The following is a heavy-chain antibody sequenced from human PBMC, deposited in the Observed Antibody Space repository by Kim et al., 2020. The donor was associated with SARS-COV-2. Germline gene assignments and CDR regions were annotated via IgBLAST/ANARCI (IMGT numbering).Heavy chain of an antibody. D-gene: IGHD3-22*01. Sequence: GGSLRLSCAASGFTFDDYAMHWVRQAPGKGLEWVSGISWNSGSIGYADSVKGRFTISRDNAKNSLYLQMNSLRAEDTALYYCAKEGSYYDSSGYFQAFDIWGQGTMFTVSS. J-gene: IGHJ3*02. V-gene: IGHV3-9*01. CDR1: GFTFDDYA. CDR3: AKEGSYYDSSGYFQAFDI. CDR2: ISWNSGSI.